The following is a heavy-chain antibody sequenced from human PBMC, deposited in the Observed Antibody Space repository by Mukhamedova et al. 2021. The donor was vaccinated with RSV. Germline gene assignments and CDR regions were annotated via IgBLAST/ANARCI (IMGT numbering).Heavy chain of an antibody. J-gene: IGHJ3*02. V-gene: IGHV5-51*01. Sequence: EWMGIIYPGDSDTRYSPSFQGQVTISADKSISTAYLQWSSLKASDTAMYYCATSYSGSYYGAFDIWGQGTMVTVSS. CDR2: IYPGDSDT. CDR3: ATSYSGSYYGAFDI. D-gene: IGHD1-26*01.